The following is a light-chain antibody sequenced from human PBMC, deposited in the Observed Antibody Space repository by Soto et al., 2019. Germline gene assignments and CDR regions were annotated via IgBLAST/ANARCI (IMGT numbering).Light chain of an antibody. CDR2: KAS. V-gene: IGKV1-5*03. CDR1: QNIGDW. J-gene: IGKJ4*01. CDR3: QQYNDLST. Sequence: DIQMTQSPSTLSASVGDRVTIACRASQNIGDWLAWYQQKPGKAPNLLIYKASTLESGVPSRFSGSGSGTEFTLAISCLQPEDFATYYCQQYNDLSTFGGGTKVEI.